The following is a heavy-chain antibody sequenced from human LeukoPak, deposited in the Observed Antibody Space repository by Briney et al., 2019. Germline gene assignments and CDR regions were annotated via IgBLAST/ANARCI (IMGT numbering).Heavy chain of an antibody. J-gene: IGHJ6*02. CDR2: IGTAGDT. V-gene: IGHV3-13*01. CDR1: GFTFSNYD. CDR3: ARGPATVAASYYYYGMDV. Sequence: GGSLRLSCAASGFTFSNYDMHWVRHATGKGLEWVSAIGTAGDTYYPGSVKGRFTISRENAKNSLYLQMNSLRAGDTAVYYCARGPATVAASYYYYGMDVWGQGTTVTVSS. D-gene: IGHD4-23*01.